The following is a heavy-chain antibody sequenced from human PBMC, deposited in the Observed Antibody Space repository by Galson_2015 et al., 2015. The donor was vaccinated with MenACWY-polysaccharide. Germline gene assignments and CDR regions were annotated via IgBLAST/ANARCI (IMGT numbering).Heavy chain of an antibody. CDR3: AKDRAASYLPDY. J-gene: IGHJ4*02. Sequence: SLRLSCAASGFTSWTYTMHWVRQAPGKGLEWVALISYDGSEKYYADSVKGRFTISRDNSKNTLYLQIDSLKAEDTAVYYCAKDRAASYLPDYWGQGTLVIVPS. V-gene: IGHV3-30*18. CDR1: GFTSWTYT. D-gene: IGHD3-16*02. CDR2: ISYDGSEK.